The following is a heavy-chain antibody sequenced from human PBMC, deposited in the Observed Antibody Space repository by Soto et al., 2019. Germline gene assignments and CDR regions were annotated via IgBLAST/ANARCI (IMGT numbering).Heavy chain of an antibody. D-gene: IGHD3-16*01. CDR1: GYTFSNYD. CDR3: ALRNFGSCVQFDY. CDR2: MNPNTGDT. V-gene: IGHV1-8*01. Sequence: ASVKVSCKASGYTFSNYDINWVRQATGQGLEWMGWMNPNTGDTGYPQKFQGRVTMTRDTSITTAYMELSSLRSEDTAMYYCALRNFGSCVQFDYRGQGTPV. J-gene: IGHJ4*02.